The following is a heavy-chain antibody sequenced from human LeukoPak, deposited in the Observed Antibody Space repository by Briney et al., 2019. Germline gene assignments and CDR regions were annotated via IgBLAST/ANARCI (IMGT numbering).Heavy chain of an antibody. CDR3: ARDPRMDV. V-gene: IGHV3-21*01. Sequence: LRLSCXASGFTFSSYSMNWVRQPPGKGPEWVSSISSSSSYIYYADSVKGRFTISRDNAKNSLYLQMNSLRAEDTAVYYCARDPRMDVWGQGTTVTVSS. J-gene: IGHJ6*02. CDR1: GFTFSSYS. CDR2: ISSSSSYI.